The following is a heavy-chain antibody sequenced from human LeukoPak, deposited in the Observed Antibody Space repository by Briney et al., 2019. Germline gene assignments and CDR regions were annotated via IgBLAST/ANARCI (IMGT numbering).Heavy chain of an antibody. J-gene: IGHJ6*03. V-gene: IGHV3-20*04. Sequence: GGSLRLSCVTSGFTFDDYGMSWVRQVPGKGLEWVAAVNWNGGGTGYADSVKGRFTVSRDNAKNSLFLQMKSLRAEDTALYYCARGSPTVTSIYKYYSMDVWGKGTTVTVSS. CDR2: VNWNGGGT. CDR1: GFTFDDYG. CDR3: ARGSPTVTSIYKYYSMDV. D-gene: IGHD4-11*01.